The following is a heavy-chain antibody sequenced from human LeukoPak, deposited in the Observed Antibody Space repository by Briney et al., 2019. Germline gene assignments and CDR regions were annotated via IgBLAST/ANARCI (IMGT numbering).Heavy chain of an antibody. Sequence: TGGSLRLSCAASGFTFSNYGMHWVRQAQGKGLEWVAVISYDGSHKYYADSVKGRFTISRDNSKNTLYLQMNSLRAEDAAVYYCAKDQRAAMVVWYFDLWGRGALVTVSS. CDR2: ISYDGSHK. J-gene: IGHJ2*01. D-gene: IGHD5-18*01. CDR3: AKDQRAAMVVWYFDL. CDR1: GFTFSNYG. V-gene: IGHV3-30*18.